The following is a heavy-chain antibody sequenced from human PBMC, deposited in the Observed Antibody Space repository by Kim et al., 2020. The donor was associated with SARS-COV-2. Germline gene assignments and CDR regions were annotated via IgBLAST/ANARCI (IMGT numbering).Heavy chain of an antibody. Sequence: SVKVSCKASGGTFSSYAISWVRQAPGQGLEWMGGIIPIFGTANYAQKFQGRVTITADESTSTAYMELSSLRFEDTAVYYCARGYCSGGSCSLGYYYGMDVWGQGTTVTVSS. CDR2: IIPIFGTA. V-gene: IGHV1-69*13. D-gene: IGHD2-15*01. CDR3: ARGYCSGGSCSLGYYYGMDV. CDR1: GGTFSSYA. J-gene: IGHJ6*02.